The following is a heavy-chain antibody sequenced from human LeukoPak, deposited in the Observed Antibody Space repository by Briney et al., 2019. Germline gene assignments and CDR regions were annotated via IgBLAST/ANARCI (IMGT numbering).Heavy chain of an antibody. D-gene: IGHD4-17*01. V-gene: IGHV3-21*01. CDR2: ISSSSSYI. Sequence: GGSLRLSCAASGFTFSSYSMNWVRQAPGKGLEWVSSISSSSSYIYYADSVKGRFIISRDNAKNSLYLQTNSLRAEDTAVYYCARANYGDYVDYWGQGTLVTVSS. CDR1: GFTFSSYS. J-gene: IGHJ4*02. CDR3: ARANYGDYVDY.